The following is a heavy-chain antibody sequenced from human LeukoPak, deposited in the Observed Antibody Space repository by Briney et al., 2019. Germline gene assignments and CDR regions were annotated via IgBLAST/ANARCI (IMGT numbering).Heavy chain of an antibody. CDR1: GFTFSSYA. J-gene: IGHJ4*02. CDR3: TRDRDTGRVGTTDFDY. Sequence: PGGSLRLSCAASGFTFSSYAMHWVRQAPGKGLEYVSAISSNGGSTYYANSVKGRFTISRDNSKNTLYLQMGSLRAEDTALYYCTRDRDTGRVGTTDFDYWGQGTLVTVSS. CDR2: ISSNGGST. V-gene: IGHV3-64*01. D-gene: IGHD5-12*01.